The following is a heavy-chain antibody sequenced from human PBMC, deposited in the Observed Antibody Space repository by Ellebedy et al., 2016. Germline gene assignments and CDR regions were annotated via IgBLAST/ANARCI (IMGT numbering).Heavy chain of an antibody. J-gene: IGHJ6*02. D-gene: IGHD3-3*01. V-gene: IGHV3-30*18. CDR2: ISHDGNNQ. Sequence: GGSLRLXXAASGFTFSSFGMHWVRQAPGKGLEWVAVISHDGNNQYYGDSVKGRFTISRANSKNTVYLSMNSLRAEDTAAYYCTKAGTAGSGFFPYFYYYAFDVWGQGTTVTVSS. CDR3: TKAGTAGSGFFPYFYYYAFDV. CDR1: GFTFSSFG.